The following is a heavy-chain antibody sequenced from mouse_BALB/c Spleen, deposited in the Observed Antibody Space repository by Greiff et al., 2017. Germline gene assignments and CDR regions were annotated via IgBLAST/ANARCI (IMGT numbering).Heavy chain of an antibody. V-gene: IGHV1-69*02. CDR1: GYTFTSYW. CDR2: INPSDSGT. J-gene: IGHJ1*01. Sequence: QVQLKQPGAELVKPGAPVKLSCKASGYTFTSYWMNWVNQRPGRGLEWIGRINPSDSGTHYNQKFKDKATLTVDKSSSTAYIQLSSLTSEDSAVYYCATYGNREYFDVWGAGTTVTVSS. CDR3: ATYGNREYFDV. D-gene: IGHD2-1*01.